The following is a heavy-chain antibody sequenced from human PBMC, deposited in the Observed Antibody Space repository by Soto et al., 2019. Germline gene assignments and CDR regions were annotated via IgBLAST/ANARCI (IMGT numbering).Heavy chain of an antibody. Sequence: PSETLSLTCAVYGGSFSGYYWSWIRQPPGKGLEWIGEINHSGSTNYNPSLKSRVTISVDTSKNQFSLKLSSVTAADTAVYYCASPQGGSSSSHLGDYWGQGTLVTVS. CDR1: GGSFSGYY. D-gene: IGHD6-6*01. CDR3: ASPQGGSSSSHLGDY. CDR2: INHSGST. V-gene: IGHV4-34*01. J-gene: IGHJ4*02.